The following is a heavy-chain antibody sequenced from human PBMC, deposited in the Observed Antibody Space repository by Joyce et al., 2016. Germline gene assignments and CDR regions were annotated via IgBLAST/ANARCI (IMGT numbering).Heavy chain of an antibody. D-gene: IGHD3-16*01. CDR1: GYTFIWYY. J-gene: IGHJ5*02. CDR3: ARARKYDYYSSLDP. V-gene: IGHV1-46*01. CDR2: INPSDGSA. Sequence: QGQLVQSGAEVKNPGASVKISCKASGYTFIWYYLTWVRQAPGQGLESMAIINPSDGSATYAQKFQGRVTMTRDTSTSTVYMEMTSLRLDDTAIYYCARARKYDYYSSLDPWGQGTLVTVSP.